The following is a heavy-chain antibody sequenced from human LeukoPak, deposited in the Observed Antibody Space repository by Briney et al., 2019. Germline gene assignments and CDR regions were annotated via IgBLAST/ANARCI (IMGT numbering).Heavy chain of an antibody. Sequence: ASVKVSCKASGYTFTSYGISWVRQAPGQRLEWLGWISAYNGNTNYAQKLQGRVTMTTDTSTSTAYMELRSLRSDDTAVYYCARDGMDTAMVPFDYWGQGTLVTVSS. J-gene: IGHJ4*02. CDR2: ISAYNGNT. CDR1: GYTFTSYG. V-gene: IGHV1-18*04. D-gene: IGHD5-18*01. CDR3: ARDGMDTAMVPFDY.